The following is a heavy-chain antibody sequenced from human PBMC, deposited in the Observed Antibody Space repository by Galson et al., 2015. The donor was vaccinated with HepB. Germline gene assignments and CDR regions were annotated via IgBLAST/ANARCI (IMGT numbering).Heavy chain of an antibody. V-gene: IGHV3-15*01. CDR3: ARESRYDDSNFGYFDY. Sequence: SLRLSCAASGFTFSSYAMSWVRQAPGKGLEWVGRINSKTDGGTTDHAAPVKGRFTITKDDSKNTLYLQMNSLKTADTAVYYCARESRYDDSNFGYFDYWGQGTLVTVSS. CDR1: GFTFSSYA. D-gene: IGHD3-22*01. CDR2: INSKTDGGTT. J-gene: IGHJ4*02.